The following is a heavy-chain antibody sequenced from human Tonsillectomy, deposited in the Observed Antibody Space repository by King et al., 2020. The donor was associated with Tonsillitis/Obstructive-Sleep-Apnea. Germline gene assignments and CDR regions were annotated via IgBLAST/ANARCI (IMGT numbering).Heavy chain of an antibody. CDR1: GFTFGDFA. D-gene: IGHD1-1*01. V-gene: IGHV3-49*05. J-gene: IGHJ6*03. Sequence: VQLVESGGGLLKPGRSLRLSCSTSGFTFGDFAMTWFRQAPGRGLEWVGFIRSNPSGGTTEYAASVKGRFSISRHDSKGIAYLQMNSLKTEDTAVYYCSREGSQLEPPNAYYMAVWGKGTTVTVS. CDR2: IRSNPSGGTT. CDR3: SREGSQLEPPNAYYMAV.